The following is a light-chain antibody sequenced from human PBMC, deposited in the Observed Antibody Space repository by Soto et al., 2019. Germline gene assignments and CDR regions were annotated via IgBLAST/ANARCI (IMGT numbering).Light chain of an antibody. J-gene: IGKJ1*01. CDR2: GAY. CDR3: KQYGSSPRT. V-gene: IGKV3-20*01. Sequence: EIVLTQSPGTLSLSPGERATLSCRASQSVSSSYLAWYQQKSGQAPRLLIYGAYSRATGIPDRFNGSGSGTDFTLTIRRLEPEDFAVYYCKQYGSSPRTVGQGTKVDIK. CDR1: QSVSSSY.